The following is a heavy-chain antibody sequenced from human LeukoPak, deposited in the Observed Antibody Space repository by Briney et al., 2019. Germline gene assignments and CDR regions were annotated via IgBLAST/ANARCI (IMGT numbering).Heavy chain of an antibody. V-gene: IGHV4-34*01. CDR1: GGSFSGYY. CDR2: INHSGST. Sequence: SETLSLTCAVYGGSFSGYYWSWIRQPPGKGLEWIGEINHSGSTNYNPSLKSRVTISVDTSKNQFSLKLSSVTAADTAVYYCARVPRITMVRGVIIRVGFGYWGQGTLVTVSS. J-gene: IGHJ4*02. CDR3: ARVPRITMVRGVIIRVGFGY. D-gene: IGHD3-10*01.